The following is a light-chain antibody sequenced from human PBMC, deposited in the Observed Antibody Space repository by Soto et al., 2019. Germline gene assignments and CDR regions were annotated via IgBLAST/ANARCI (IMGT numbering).Light chain of an antibody. CDR3: QQYRSYSALT. Sequence: DIQISQSPSTLSGSVGDRVTITCRASQTISKLLDWYQQKPGQAPQLLIYDASNLESGVPSRFSGSGSGTEFTLTISSLQPDDSATYYCQQYRSYSALTFGGGTKVEI. CDR2: DAS. J-gene: IGKJ4*01. V-gene: IGKV1-5*01. CDR1: QTISKL.